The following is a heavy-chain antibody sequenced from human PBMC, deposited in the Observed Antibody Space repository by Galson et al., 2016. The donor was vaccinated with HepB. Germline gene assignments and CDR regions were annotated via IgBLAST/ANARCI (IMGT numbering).Heavy chain of an antibody. Sequence: SLRLSCAASGFTCSSYSMNWVRQAPGKGLEWVSSISSSSSYIYYADSVKGRFPISRDNAKNSLYLQMNSLRAEDTAVYYCARDFGDYFTPWYYCFGMDVWGRGTTVTVSS. CDR3: ARDFGDYFTPWYYCFGMDV. D-gene: IGHD4-17*01. V-gene: IGHV3-21*01. CDR1: GFTCSSYS. J-gene: IGHJ6*02. CDR2: ISSSSSYI.